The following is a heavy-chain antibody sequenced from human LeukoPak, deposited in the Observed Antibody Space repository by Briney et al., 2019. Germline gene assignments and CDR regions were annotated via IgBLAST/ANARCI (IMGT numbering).Heavy chain of an antibody. D-gene: IGHD3-22*01. CDR2: ISAYNGNT. V-gene: IGHV1-18*01. CDR3: ASGYYDSSGYRNYYYYMDV. J-gene: IGHJ6*03. Sequence: ASVKVSCKASGYTFTSYGISWERQAPGQGLEWMGWISAYNGNTNYAQKLQGRVTMTTDTSKSTAYMELRSLSSDDTAVYYCASGYYDSSGYRNYYYYMDVWGKGTTVTVSS. CDR1: GYTFTSYG.